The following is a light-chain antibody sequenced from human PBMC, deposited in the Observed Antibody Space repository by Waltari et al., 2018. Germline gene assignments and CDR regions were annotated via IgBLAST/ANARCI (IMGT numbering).Light chain of an antibody. Sequence: SALTQPHSVSGSAGQSVTISCTGTGSDYVSWYQQLPGKAPKLLIYDISKRPSGVPDRFSGSKSGTSASLTVSGLQAEDEADYYCCSFEDTWVFGGGTKLTVL. V-gene: IGLV2-11*01. CDR3: CSFEDTWV. CDR1: GSDY. J-gene: IGLJ3*02. CDR2: DIS.